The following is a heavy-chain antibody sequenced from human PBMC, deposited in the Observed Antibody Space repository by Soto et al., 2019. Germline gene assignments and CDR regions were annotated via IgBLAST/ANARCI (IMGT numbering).Heavy chain of an antibody. CDR1: GGSFSGYY. CDR2: INHSGST. CDR3: ARVDIVAYGMDV. V-gene: IGHV4-34*01. D-gene: IGHD5-12*01. J-gene: IGHJ6*02. Sequence: ETLSLTCAVYGGSFSGYYWSWIRQPPGKGLEWIGEINHSGSTNYNPSLKSRVTISVDTSKNQFSLKLSSVTAADTAVYYCARVDIVAYGMDVWGQGTTVTVSS.